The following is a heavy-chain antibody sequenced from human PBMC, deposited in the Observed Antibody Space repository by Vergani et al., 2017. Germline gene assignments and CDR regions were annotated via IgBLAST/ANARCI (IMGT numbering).Heavy chain of an antibody. D-gene: IGHD3-22*01. Sequence: QVQLQESGPGLVKPSQTLSLTCTVSGGSISSGGYYWSWIRQHPGKGLEWNGYIYYSGSTNYNPSLKSRVTISVDTSKNQFSLQLSSVTAADTAVYYCARERDYYDSSGFDYWGQGSLVTVSS. J-gene: IGHJ4*02. V-gene: IGHV4-61*08. CDR2: IYYSGST. CDR1: GGSISSGGYY. CDR3: ARERDYYDSSGFDY.